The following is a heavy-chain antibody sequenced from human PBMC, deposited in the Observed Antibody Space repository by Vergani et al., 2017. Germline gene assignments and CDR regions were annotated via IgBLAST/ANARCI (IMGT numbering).Heavy chain of an antibody. D-gene: IGHD3-10*01. CDR2: IYYSGST. V-gene: IGHV4-30-4*08. CDR1: GGSISSGDSY. J-gene: IGHJ6*02. CDR3: GRVGVVRGVSYYYYDYGMDV. Sequence: QVQLQESGPGLVKPSQTLSLTCTVSGGSISSGDSYWSWIRQPPGKGLEWIGYIYYSGSTYYNPSLKSRVTISVDTSKNQFSLKLSSVTAADTAVYYCGRVGVVRGVSYYYYDYGMDVWGQGTTVTVSS.